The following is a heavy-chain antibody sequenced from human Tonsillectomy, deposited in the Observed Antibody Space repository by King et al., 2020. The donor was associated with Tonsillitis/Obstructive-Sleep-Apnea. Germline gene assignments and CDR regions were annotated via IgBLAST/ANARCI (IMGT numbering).Heavy chain of an antibody. D-gene: IGHD6-19*01. CDR3: AMQWSKEHYYYMDV. Sequence: VQLVESGGGLVKPGGSLRLSCAASGFTFSDYYMSWIRQAPGKGLEWVSYISAYSSYTNYTDSVEGRFTISRDNAKNSLYLQMNSLRAEDTAVYYCAMQWSKEHYYYMDVWGKGTTVTVSS. CDR1: GFTFSDYY. J-gene: IGHJ6*03. V-gene: IGHV3-11*05. CDR2: ISAYSSYT.